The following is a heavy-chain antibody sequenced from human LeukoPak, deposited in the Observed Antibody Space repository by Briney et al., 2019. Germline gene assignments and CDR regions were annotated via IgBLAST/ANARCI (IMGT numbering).Heavy chain of an antibody. D-gene: IGHD2-21*02. J-gene: IGHJ4*02. CDR2: IIPIFGTA. Sequence: SVKVSCKASGGTFSSYAISWVRQAPGQGLEWMGGIIPIFGTANYAQKFQGRVTITADKSTSTAYMELSGLRSEDTAVYYCATRPMVVTAIRAFDYWGQGTLVTVSS. V-gene: IGHV1-69*06. CDR1: GGTFSSYA. CDR3: ATRPMVVTAIRAFDY.